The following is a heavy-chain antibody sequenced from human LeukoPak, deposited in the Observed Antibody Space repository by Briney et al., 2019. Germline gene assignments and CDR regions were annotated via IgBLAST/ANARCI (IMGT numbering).Heavy chain of an antibody. V-gene: IGHV4-59*08. Sequence: SETLSLTCTVSGGSISSYYWSWIRQPPGKGLEWIGYIYYSGSTNYNPSLKSRVTISVDTSKNQFSLKLSSVTAADTAVYYCARHRVPSSGMVRGVHDAFDIWGQGTMVTVSS. J-gene: IGHJ3*02. D-gene: IGHD3-10*01. CDR3: ARHRVPSSGMVRGVHDAFDI. CDR1: GGSISSYY. CDR2: IYYSGST.